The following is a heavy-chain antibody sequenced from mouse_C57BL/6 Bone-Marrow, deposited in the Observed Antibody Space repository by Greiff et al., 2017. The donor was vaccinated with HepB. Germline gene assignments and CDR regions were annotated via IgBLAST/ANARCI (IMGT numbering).Heavy chain of an antibody. Sequence: QVQLQQPGAELVKPGASVKLSCKASGYTFTSYWMHWVKQRPGQGLEWIGMIHPNSGSTNYNEKFKSKATLTVDKSSSTAYMQLSSLTSEDSAVDYGASMITTLYYYAMDYWGQGTSVTVSS. J-gene: IGHJ4*01. CDR1: GYTFTSYW. D-gene: IGHD2-4*01. V-gene: IGHV1-64*01. CDR3: ASMITTLYYYAMDY. CDR2: IHPNSGST.